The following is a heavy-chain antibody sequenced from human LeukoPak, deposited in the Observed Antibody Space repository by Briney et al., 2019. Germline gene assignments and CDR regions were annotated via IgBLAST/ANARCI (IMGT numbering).Heavy chain of an antibody. D-gene: IGHD6-13*01. CDR3: ASSPGSSREYFQH. CDR1: GGTFSSYA. CDR2: IIPIFGTA. J-gene: IGHJ1*01. Sequence: SVKVSCKASGGTFSSYAISWGRQAPGLGLEWMGGIIPIFGTANYAQKFQGRVTITADESTSTAYMELSSLRSEDTAVYYCASSPGSSREYFQHWGQGTLVTVSS. V-gene: IGHV1-69*01.